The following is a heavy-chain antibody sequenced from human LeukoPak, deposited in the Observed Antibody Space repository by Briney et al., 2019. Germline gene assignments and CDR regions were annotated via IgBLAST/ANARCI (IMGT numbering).Heavy chain of an antibody. Sequence: GGPLRLSCSASGFTFCNYPMICARPPPGKGLEGWSAITRWDDNTYSAHPVKGRFTISKDNSKNTVFPQMNSLRAEDTAVYYCAKWGDYDVLTGYYVSDYWGQRTLVTAS. V-gene: IGHV3-23*01. CDR2: ITRWDDNT. CDR3: AKWGDYDVLTGYYVSDY. CDR1: GFTFCNYP. D-gene: IGHD3-9*01. J-gene: IGHJ4*02.